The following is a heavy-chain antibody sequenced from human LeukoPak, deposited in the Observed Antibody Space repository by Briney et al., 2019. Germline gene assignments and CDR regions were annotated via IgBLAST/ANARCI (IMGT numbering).Heavy chain of an antibody. CDR3: ANTNLQDDYGDPLFDY. V-gene: IGHV3-7*01. J-gene: IGHJ4*02. D-gene: IGHD4-17*01. CDR2: IKQDGSEK. CDR1: GFTFSSYW. Sequence: TGGSLRLSCAASGFTFSSYWMSWVRQAPGRGLEWVANIKQDGSEKYYVDSVKGRFTISRDNAKNSLYLQMNSLRAEDTAVYYCANTNLQDDYGDPLFDYWGQGTLVTVSS.